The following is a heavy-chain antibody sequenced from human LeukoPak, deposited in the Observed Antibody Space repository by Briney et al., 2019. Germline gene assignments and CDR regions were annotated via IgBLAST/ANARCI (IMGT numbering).Heavy chain of an antibody. V-gene: IGHV1-18*01. CDR1: GYTFTSYG. Sequence: ASVKVSCKASGYTFTSYGISWVRQAPGQGLGWMGWVSAYNGNTNYAQKLQGRVTMTTDTSTSTAYMELRSLRSDDTAVYYCARDRLTPLDSSGYYYVEPYFDYWGQGTLVTVSS. CDR3: ARDRLTPLDSSGYYYVEPYFDY. CDR2: VSAYNGNT. D-gene: IGHD3-22*01. J-gene: IGHJ4*02.